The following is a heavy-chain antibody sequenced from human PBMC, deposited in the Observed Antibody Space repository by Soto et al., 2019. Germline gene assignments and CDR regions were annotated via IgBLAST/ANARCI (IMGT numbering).Heavy chain of an antibody. CDR1: GYTFTSYD. CDR3: ARGINYYDSGDDAFDI. V-gene: IGHV1-8*01. J-gene: IGHJ3*02. CDR2: MNHNSGNT. Sequence: QVQLVQSGAEVKKHGASVKVSCKASGYTFTSYDINWVRQATGQGLEWMGWMNHNSGNTGYAQKFQGRVTMTRNTSISTAYMELSSLRSEDTAVYYCARGINYYDSGDDAFDIWGQGTMVTVSS. D-gene: IGHD3-10*01.